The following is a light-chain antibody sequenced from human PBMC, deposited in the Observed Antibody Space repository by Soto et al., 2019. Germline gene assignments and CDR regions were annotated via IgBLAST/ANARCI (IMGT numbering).Light chain of an antibody. CDR2: DNN. Sequence: HSVLTQPPSVSAAPGEKVIISCSGSSSNIGSNYVSWYQQLPGTAPKLLIYDNNKRPSGIPDRFSGSKSGTSATLGITGLQTGDEADYYCGTWDSSLSAGVFGTGTKVTVL. CDR1: SSNIGSNY. J-gene: IGLJ1*01. CDR3: GTWDSSLSAGV. V-gene: IGLV1-51*01.